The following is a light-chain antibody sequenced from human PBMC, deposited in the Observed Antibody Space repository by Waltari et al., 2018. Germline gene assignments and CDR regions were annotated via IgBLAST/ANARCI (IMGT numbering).Light chain of an antibody. CDR3: QSTDSSDSLFL. Sequence: SHDLTQPPSVSVSPGQPARIRCSGDTLAKNYVSWYQQRPGQAPVMLIYKDSVRPSEIPERFSASSSGTTATLTITGVQAEDEADYYCQSTDSSDSLFLFGGGTKLTFV. CDR1: TLAKNY. J-gene: IGLJ2*01. CDR2: KDS. V-gene: IGLV3-25*03.